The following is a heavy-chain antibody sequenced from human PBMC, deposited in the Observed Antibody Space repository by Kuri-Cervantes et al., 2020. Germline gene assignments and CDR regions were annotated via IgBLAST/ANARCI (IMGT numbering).Heavy chain of an antibody. D-gene: IGHD1-20*01. Sequence: ASVKVSCKGSGYTFTGYYMHWVRQAPGQGLEWMGWINPNSGGTNYAQKFQGRVTMTRDTSISTAYMELSRLRSDDTAVYYCARDNLDLEGRPFDPWGQGTLVTVSS. V-gene: IGHV1-2*02. CDR2: INPNSGGT. CDR3: ARDNLDLEGRPFDP. CDR1: GYTFTGYY. J-gene: IGHJ5*02.